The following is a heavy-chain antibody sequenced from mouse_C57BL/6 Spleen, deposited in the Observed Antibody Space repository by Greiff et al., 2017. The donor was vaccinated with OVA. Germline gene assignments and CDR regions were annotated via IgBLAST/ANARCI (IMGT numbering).Heavy chain of an antibody. V-gene: IGHV1-50*01. Sequence: QVQLKQPGAELVKPGASVKLSCKASGYTFTSYWMQWVKQRPGQGLEWIGEIDPSDSYTNYNQKFKGKATLTVDTSSSTAYMQLSSLTSEDSAVYYCARWLLFDYWGQGTTLTVSS. CDR3: ARWLLFDY. CDR1: GYTFTSYW. CDR2: IDPSDSYT. D-gene: IGHD2-3*01. J-gene: IGHJ2*01.